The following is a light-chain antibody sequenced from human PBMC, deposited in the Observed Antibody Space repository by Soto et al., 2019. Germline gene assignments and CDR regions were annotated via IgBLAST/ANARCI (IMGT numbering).Light chain of an antibody. CDR3: QQYGSSPPT. Sequence: EIALTQSPGTLSLSPGERATLSCRASQSFSSSYLAWYQQKAGQAPRLLIYGASSRATGIPDRFSGSGSGTDFTLTIRRLEPEDFAVYYCQQYGSSPPTFGQGTKVEIK. V-gene: IGKV3-20*01. J-gene: IGKJ1*01. CDR1: QSFSSSY. CDR2: GAS.